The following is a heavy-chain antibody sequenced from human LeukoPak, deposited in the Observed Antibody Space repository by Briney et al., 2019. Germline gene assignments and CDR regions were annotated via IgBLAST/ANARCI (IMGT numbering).Heavy chain of an antibody. CDR3: APSDDTAAGPY. D-gene: IGHD6-13*01. V-gene: IGHV3-7*01. CDR1: GYPFSSYW. Sequence: PGGSLRLSCGASGYPFSSYWMTCVRHAPGRGLEWGANIKEEGSVKFYVDSVKGRYTISRENTKNSLYMQMNSVRDEDTAVYYCAPSDDTAAGPYWGQGTLVMVSS. CDR2: IKEEGSVK. J-gene: IGHJ4*02.